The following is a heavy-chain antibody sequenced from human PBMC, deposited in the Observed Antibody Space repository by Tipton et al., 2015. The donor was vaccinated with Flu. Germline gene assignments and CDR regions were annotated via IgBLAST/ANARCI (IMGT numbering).Heavy chain of an antibody. CDR2: INHSGST. CDR3: ARGSDIAAAGSDYSDY. D-gene: IGHD6-13*01. Sequence: LRLSCAVYGGSFSGYYWSWIRQPPGKGLEWIGEINHSGSTNYNPSLKSRVTISVDTSKNQFSLKLSSVTAADTAVYYCARGSDIAAAGSDYSDYWGQGTLVTVSS. V-gene: IGHV4-34*01. J-gene: IGHJ4*02. CDR1: GGSFSGYY.